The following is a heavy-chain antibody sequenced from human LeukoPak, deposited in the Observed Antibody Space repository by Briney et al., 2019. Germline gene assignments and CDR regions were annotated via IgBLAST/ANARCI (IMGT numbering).Heavy chain of an antibody. CDR3: ASSILGDILTGYYIYACDI. D-gene: IGHD3-9*01. V-gene: IGHV1-2*06. Sequence: ASVKVSCKASGYTFTGYYMHWVRQAPGQGLEWMGRINPNSGGTNYAQKFQGRVTMTRDTSISTAYMELSRLRSDDTAVYYCASSILGDILTGYYIYACDIWGQGTMVTVSS. CDR2: INPNSGGT. J-gene: IGHJ3*02. CDR1: GYTFTGYY.